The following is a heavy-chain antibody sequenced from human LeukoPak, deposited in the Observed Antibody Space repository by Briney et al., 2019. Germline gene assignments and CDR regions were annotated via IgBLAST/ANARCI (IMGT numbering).Heavy chain of an antibody. D-gene: IGHD3-10*01. V-gene: IGHV3-23*01. J-gene: IGHJ4*02. CDR2: ISGSGGST. CDR1: GFTFSSYA. CDR3: AKLNPGYGSGSYFDY. Sequence: GSLRLSCAASGFTFSSYAMSWVRQAPGKGLEWVSAISGSGGSTYYADSVKGRFTISRDNSKNTLFLQMNSLRAEDTAVYYCAKLNPGYGSGSYFDYWGQGTLVTVSS.